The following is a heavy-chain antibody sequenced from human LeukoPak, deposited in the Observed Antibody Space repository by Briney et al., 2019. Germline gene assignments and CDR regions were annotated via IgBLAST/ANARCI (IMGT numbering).Heavy chain of an antibody. Sequence: SETLSLTCTVSVGSISSYYCSWIRQPPGKGLEWIGYIYYSGSTNYNPSLKSRVTISVDTSKNQFSLKLSSVTAADTAVYYCARVNGYSYGDYFDYWGQGTLVTVSS. CDR1: VGSISSYY. D-gene: IGHD5-18*01. CDR3: ARVNGYSYGDYFDY. CDR2: IYYSGST. J-gene: IGHJ4*02. V-gene: IGHV4-59*01.